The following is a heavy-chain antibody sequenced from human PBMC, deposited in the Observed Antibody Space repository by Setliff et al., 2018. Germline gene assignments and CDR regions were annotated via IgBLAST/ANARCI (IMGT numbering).Heavy chain of an antibody. V-gene: IGHV4-4*07. J-gene: IGHJ6*03. CDR3: AREQWLDPPGYYYMDV. D-gene: IGHD6-19*01. Sequence: LSLTCTVSGGSISSYYWSWIRQPAGKGLEWIGHIYIGGSANYNPSLKSRVTMSIDTSKNQFSLKLNSATAADMAVYYCAREQWLDPPGYYYMDVWAKGTTVTVSS. CDR2: IYIGGSA. CDR1: GGSISSYY.